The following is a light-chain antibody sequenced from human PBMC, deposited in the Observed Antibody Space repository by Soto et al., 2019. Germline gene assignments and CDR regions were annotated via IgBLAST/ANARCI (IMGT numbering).Light chain of an antibody. V-gene: IGLV2-14*01. CDR1: SSDIGGYNY. CDR3: NSYTSTSTLV. CDR2: EVS. J-gene: IGLJ1*01. Sequence: QSALTQPASVSGSPGQSITISCTGTSSDIGGYNYLSWYQQHPGKAPKLMIYEVSNRPSGVSNRFSGSKSGNTASLTISGLQAEDEADYYCNSYTSTSTLVFGTGTEVTVL.